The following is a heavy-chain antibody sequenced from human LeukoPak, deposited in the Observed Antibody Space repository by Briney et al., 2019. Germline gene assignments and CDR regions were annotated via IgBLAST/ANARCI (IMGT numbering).Heavy chain of an antibody. CDR3: ARLGTSGYSYYDFRSGPDY. D-gene: IGHD3-3*01. CDR1: GGSISSSSYY. J-gene: IGHJ4*02. V-gene: IGHV4-39*01. Sequence: SETLSLTCTVSGGSISSSSYYWGWIRQPPGKGLEWIGSIYYSGSTYYNPSLKSRVTISVDTSKNQFSLKLSSVTAADTAVYYCARLGTSGYSYYDFRSGPDYWGQGTLVTVSS. CDR2: IYYSGST.